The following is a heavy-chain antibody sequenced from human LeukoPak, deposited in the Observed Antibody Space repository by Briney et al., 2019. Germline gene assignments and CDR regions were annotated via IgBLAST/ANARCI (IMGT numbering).Heavy chain of an antibody. CDR2: IGAYNGNT. V-gene: IGHV1-18*01. D-gene: IGHD1-26*01. J-gene: IGHJ6*03. Sequence: GASVKVSCKASGYTFTSYGISWVRQAPGQGLEWMGWIGAYNGNTNYAQKLQGRVTMTTDTSTSTAYMELRSLRSDDTAVYYCARDWWELLDYYYYYYMDVWGKGTTVTVSS. CDR3: ARDWWELLDYYYYYYMDV. CDR1: GYTFTSYG.